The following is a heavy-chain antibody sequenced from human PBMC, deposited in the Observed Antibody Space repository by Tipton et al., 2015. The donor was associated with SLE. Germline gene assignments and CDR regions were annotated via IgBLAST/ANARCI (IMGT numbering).Heavy chain of an antibody. CDR1: GGAFSGYY. J-gene: IGHJ4*02. Sequence: TLSLTCAVYGGAFSGYYWSWIRQPPGEGLEWIGEINHSGSTNYHPSLKSRVTISVDTSKNQFSLKLSSVTAADTAVYYCARARITMNYFDYWGQGTLVTVSS. CDR3: ARARITMNYFDY. V-gene: IGHV4-34*01. CDR2: INHSGST. D-gene: IGHD3-22*01.